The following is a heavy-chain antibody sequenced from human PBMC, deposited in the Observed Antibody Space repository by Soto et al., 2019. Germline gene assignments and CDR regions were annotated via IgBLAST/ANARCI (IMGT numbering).Heavy chain of an antibody. J-gene: IGHJ6*02. Sequence: GGSLRLSCAASGFTFSSYGMHWVRQAPGKGLEWVAVIWYDGSNKYYADSVKGRFTISRDNSKNTLYLQMNSLRAEDTAVYYCARDGSDYDILTYYYYGMDVWGQGTTVTVSS. CDR3: ARDGSDYDILTYYYYGMDV. D-gene: IGHD3-9*01. V-gene: IGHV3-33*01. CDR1: GFTFSSYG. CDR2: IWYDGSNK.